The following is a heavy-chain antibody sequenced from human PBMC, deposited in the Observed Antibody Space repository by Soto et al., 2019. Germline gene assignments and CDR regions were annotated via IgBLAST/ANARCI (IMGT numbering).Heavy chain of an antibody. CDR3: AKELHDIVVVITATGVGYFDS. D-gene: IGHD2-15*01. CDR1: GFTFSSYA. CDR2: ISGNGGSS. V-gene: IGHV3-23*02. J-gene: IGHJ4*03. Sequence: GGSLRLSCAASGFTFSSYAMSWVRQAPGKGLEWVSTISGNGGSSYYGDSVKGRFTISRDRYKRSLFLQMNRLRAEETAIYCGAKELHDIVVVITATGVGYFDSWGQGTLVTVSS.